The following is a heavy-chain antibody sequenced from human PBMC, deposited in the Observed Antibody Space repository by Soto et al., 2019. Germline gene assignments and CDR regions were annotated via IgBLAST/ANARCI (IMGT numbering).Heavy chain of an antibody. Sequence: GASVKVSCKASGGTFSSYAISWVRQAPGQGLEWMGGIIPIFGTANYAQKFQGRVTITADESTSTAYMELSSLRSEDTAVYYCARDWPLWFGELASFDYWGQGTLVTVSS. CDR3: ARDWPLWFGELASFDY. CDR2: IIPIFGTA. CDR1: GGTFSSYA. D-gene: IGHD3-10*01. V-gene: IGHV1-69*13. J-gene: IGHJ4*02.